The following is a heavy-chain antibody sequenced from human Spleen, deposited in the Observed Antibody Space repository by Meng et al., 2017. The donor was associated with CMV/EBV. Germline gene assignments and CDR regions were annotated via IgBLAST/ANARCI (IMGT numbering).Heavy chain of an antibody. D-gene: IGHD1-1*01. J-gene: IGHJ4*02. V-gene: IGHV1-69*06. CDR1: RDTFSSYA. Sequence: SVKVSCKASRDTFSSYAISWVRQAPGQGLEWMGGIIPIFGTANYAQKFQGRVTMTEDTSTDTAYMELSSLRSEDTAVYYCATVARDNGWGQGTLVTVSS. CDR3: ATVARDNG. CDR2: IIPIFGTA.